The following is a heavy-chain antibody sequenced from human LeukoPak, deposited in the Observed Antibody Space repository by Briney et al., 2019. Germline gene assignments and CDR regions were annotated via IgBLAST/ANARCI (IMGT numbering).Heavy chain of an antibody. D-gene: IGHD3-22*01. Sequence: GGSLRLSCAASGFAVSSNYMTWVRQAPGKGLEWVSVIYSGGTTYYADSVKGRFTISRDNAKNSLYLQMNSLRAEDTAVYYCARDRHLYDSSGSPYYYYYYMDVWGKGTTVTVSS. CDR3: ARDRHLYDSSGSPYYYYYYMDV. V-gene: IGHV3-66*01. CDR2: IYSGGTT. J-gene: IGHJ6*03. CDR1: GFAVSSNY.